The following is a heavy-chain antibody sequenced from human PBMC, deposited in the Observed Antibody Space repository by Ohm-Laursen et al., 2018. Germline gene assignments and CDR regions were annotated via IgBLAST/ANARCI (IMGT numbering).Heavy chain of an antibody. V-gene: IGHV3-23*01. J-gene: IGHJ4*02. CDR1: GFTFRSYA. CDR3: ANQFNFWSGYYTY. D-gene: IGHD3-3*01. CDR2: VSTSGDST. Sequence: SLRLSCTASGFTFRSYAMSWVRQAPGKGLEWVSAVSTSGDSTNYADSVKGRFTISRDNSKNTLYLQMSSLRAEDTAVYYCANQFNFWSGYYTYWGQGTLVTVSS.